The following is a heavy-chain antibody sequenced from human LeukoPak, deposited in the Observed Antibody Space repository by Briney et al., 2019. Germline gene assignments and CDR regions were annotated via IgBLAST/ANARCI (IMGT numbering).Heavy chain of an antibody. CDR1: GGSISSGSYY. D-gene: IGHD1-26*01. V-gene: IGHV4-61*02. CDR2: IYTSGST. J-gene: IGHJ4*02. CDR3: ARGSGSFPLLYYFDY. Sequence: PSQTLSLTCTVSGGSISSGSYYWSWIRQPAGKGLERIGRIYTSGSTNYNPSLKSRVTISVDTSKNQFSLKLSSVTAADTAVYYCARGSGSFPLLYYFDYWGQGTLVTVSS.